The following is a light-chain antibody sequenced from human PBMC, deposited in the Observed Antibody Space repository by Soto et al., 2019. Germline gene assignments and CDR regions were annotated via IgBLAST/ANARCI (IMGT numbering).Light chain of an antibody. CDR2: GAS. CDR3: QQYNDWPRT. CDR1: QSVSSN. J-gene: IGKJ4*01. Sequence: EIVMTQSPGTLSASPGERATLSCRASQSVSSNLAWYQQKPGQAPRLLFYGASTRATGIPARFSGSGSGTEFTLTISSLQSEDFAVYYCQQYNDWPRTFGGGTKVEIK. V-gene: IGKV3-15*01.